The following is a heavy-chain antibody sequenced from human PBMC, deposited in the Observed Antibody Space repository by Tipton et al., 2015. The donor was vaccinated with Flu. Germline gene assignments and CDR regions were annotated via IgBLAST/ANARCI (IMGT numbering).Heavy chain of an antibody. CDR2: MFYSGST. Sequence: TLSLTCSVSGGSIRGYYWSWIRQPPGKGPEVIGYMFYSGSTNYNPSLKSRVTISIDTSKDLFSLKLTPVTAADTAVYYCARLASVNWFDPWGQGTLVTVSS. V-gene: IGHV4-59*08. J-gene: IGHJ5*02. CDR1: GGSIRGYY. CDR3: ARLASVNWFDP.